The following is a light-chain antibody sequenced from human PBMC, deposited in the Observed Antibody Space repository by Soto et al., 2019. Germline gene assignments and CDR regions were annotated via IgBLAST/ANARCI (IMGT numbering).Light chain of an antibody. CDR3: QQTYNIPIT. Sequence: DFHMTHSPSALPASLVERVTITSRASQTISTYLNWYQQRPGKAPKLLIHAASNLQGGVPLRFSGDGSATDFTLTISSLQAEDFATYYCQQTYNIPITFGQGTRLGL. J-gene: IGKJ5*01. V-gene: IGKV1-39*01. CDR1: QTISTY. CDR2: AAS.